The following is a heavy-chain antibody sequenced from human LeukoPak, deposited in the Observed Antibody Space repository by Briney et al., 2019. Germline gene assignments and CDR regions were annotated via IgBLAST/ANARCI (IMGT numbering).Heavy chain of an antibody. CDR3: ARDRDSSSGYYYLFDY. CDR1: GFPFDDYG. CDR2: INWNGGST. Sequence: GSLRLSCAASGFPFDDYGLTWVRQAPGKGLEWVSGINWNGGSTGYADSVKGRFTISRDNAKNFLYLQMNSLRAEDTALYYCARDRDSSSGYYYLFDYWGQGTLVTVSS. D-gene: IGHD3-22*01. V-gene: IGHV3-20*04. J-gene: IGHJ4*02.